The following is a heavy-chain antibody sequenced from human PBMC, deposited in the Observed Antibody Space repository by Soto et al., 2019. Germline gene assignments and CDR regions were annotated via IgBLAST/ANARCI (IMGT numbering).Heavy chain of an antibody. CDR1: GFTFSSYG. CDR2: IWYDGSNK. J-gene: IGHJ6*02. V-gene: IGHV3-33*06. CDR3: ANSYYDSSGYQRGPRYYGMDV. Sequence: PGGSLRLSCAASGFTFSSYGMHWVRQAPGKGLEWVGVIWYDGSNKYYADSVKGRFTISRDNSKNTLYLQMNSLRAEDTAVYYCANSYYDSSGYQRGPRYYGMDVRGQGTTVTVPS. D-gene: IGHD3-22*01.